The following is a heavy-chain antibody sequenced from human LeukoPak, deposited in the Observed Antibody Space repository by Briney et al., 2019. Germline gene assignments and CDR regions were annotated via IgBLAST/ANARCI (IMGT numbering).Heavy chain of an antibody. CDR1: GYTFTSYD. J-gene: IGHJ3*02. Sequence: VASVKVSCKASGYTFTSYDINWVRQATGQGLEWMGWMNPNSGNTGYAQKFQGRVTMTRNTSISTAYMELSSLRSEDTAVYYCARDLRPFTHDAFDIWGQGTMVTVSS. CDR2: MNPNSGNT. V-gene: IGHV1-8*01. CDR3: ARDLRPFTHDAFDI.